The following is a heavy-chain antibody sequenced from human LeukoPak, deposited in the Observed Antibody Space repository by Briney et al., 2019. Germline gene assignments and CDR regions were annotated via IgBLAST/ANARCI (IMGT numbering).Heavy chain of an antibody. CDR3: ARVVWEYSYGPNWFDP. CDR1: GYSFTSYR. V-gene: IGHV5-51*01. Sequence: GESLKISCKGSGYSFTSYRIGWVRQMPGKGLEWMGIIYPGDSDTKYTPSFQGQVTISADKSISTAYQQTGSLKASDAAMYYCARVVWEYSYGPNWFDPWGQGTLVTVSS. CDR2: IYPGDSDT. D-gene: IGHD5-18*01. J-gene: IGHJ5*02.